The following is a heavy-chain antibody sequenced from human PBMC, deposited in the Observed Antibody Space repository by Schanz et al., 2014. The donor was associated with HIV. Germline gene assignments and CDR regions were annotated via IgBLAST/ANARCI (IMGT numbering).Heavy chain of an antibody. CDR1: GFIFSSYG. V-gene: IGHV3-30*18. D-gene: IGHD4-17*01. CDR2: ISYDGSNK. CDR3: AKAEDYGDYVVAFDI. Sequence: VQLLESGGGVVQPGRSLRLSCAASGFIFSSYGMHWVRQAPGKGLEWVAVISYDGSNKYYADSVKGRFTISRDNSKNTLYLKMNSLRAEDTAVYYCAKAEDYGDYVVAFDIWGQGTMVTVSS. J-gene: IGHJ3*02.